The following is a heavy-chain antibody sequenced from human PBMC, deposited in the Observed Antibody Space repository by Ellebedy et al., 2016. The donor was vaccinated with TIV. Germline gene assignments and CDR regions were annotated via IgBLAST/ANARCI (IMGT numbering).Heavy chain of an antibody. CDR1: GFTFSNYA. Sequence: GESLKISCAASGFTFSNYAMHWVRQAPGKGLEWVAVISYDGSNKYYADSVKGRFTISRDNSKNTLYLQMNSLRAEDTAVYYCVKGGYDRSGYYAPPVECWGQGTLVTVSS. CDR2: ISYDGSNK. CDR3: VKGGYDRSGYYAPPVEC. V-gene: IGHV3-30*04. D-gene: IGHD3-22*01. J-gene: IGHJ4*02.